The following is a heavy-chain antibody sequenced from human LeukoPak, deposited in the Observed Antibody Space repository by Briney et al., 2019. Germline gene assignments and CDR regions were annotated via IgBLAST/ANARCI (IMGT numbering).Heavy chain of an antibody. CDR1: GFTFSSYA. Sequence: QPGGSLRLSCAASGFTFSSYAMSWVRQAPGKGLEWVSGISWNSGSIGYADSVKGRFTISRDNAKNSLYLQMNSLRAEDMALYYCAKSRGITANAFDIWGQGTMVTVSS. D-gene: IGHD1-14*01. CDR2: ISWNSGSI. CDR3: AKSRGITANAFDI. J-gene: IGHJ3*02. V-gene: IGHV3-9*03.